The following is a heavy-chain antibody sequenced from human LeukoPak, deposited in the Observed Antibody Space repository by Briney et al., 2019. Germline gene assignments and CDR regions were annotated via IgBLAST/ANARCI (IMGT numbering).Heavy chain of an antibody. CDR3: AKRSGSSGWLAPYDY. Sequence: GGSLRLSCAASGFTFSSYGMPWVRQAPGKGLEWVAFIRYDGSNKYYADSVKGRFTISRDNSKNTLYLQMNSLRAEDTAVYYCAKRSGSSGWLAPYDYWGQGTLVTVSS. CDR2: IRYDGSNK. CDR1: GFTFSSYG. J-gene: IGHJ4*02. D-gene: IGHD6-19*01. V-gene: IGHV3-30*02.